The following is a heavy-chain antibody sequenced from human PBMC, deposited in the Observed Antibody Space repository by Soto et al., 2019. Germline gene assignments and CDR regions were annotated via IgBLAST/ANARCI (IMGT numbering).Heavy chain of an antibody. CDR1: GYSFTSYW. D-gene: IGHD6-6*01. Sequence: GESLKISCKGSGYSFTSYWIGWVRQMPGKGLEWMGIIYPGDSDTRYSPSFQGQVTISADKSISTAYLQWSSLKASDTDMYYCAVCSIAARAAPNDAVDIWGQGTMVTVSS. J-gene: IGHJ3*02. CDR3: AVCSIAARAAPNDAVDI. CDR2: IYPGDSDT. V-gene: IGHV5-51*01.